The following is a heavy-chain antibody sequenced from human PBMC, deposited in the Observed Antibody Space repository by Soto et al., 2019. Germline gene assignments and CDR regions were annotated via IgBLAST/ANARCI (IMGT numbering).Heavy chain of an antibody. CDR2: ISYDGNKK. CDR1: GFTFTRFA. CDR3: ASLFGADVDSSAANSFDI. J-gene: IGHJ3*02. D-gene: IGHD3-16*01. Sequence: QAQLEDSGGGVVQPGRSLTLSCAASGFTFTRFAIHWVRQAPGKGLEWVAFISYDGNKKKSADSVKGRFTISRDNSWTAVYLHMSSLRTEDTAVYSCASLFGADVDSSAANSFDIWGQGTRVIVSS. V-gene: IGHV3-30-3*01.